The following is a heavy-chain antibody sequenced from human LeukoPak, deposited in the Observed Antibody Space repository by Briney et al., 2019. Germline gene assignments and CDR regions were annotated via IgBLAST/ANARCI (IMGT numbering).Heavy chain of an antibody. CDR1: GFTFSTYN. Sequence: GGSLRLSCAASGFTFSTYNMNWVRQAPGKGLEWVSFISSGSRIIYYADSVKGRFTVSRDNAKNSLYLQMNSLRDEDTAVYYCARVMGYGMDVWGQGTTVTVSS. D-gene: IGHD3-16*01. J-gene: IGHJ6*02. CDR2: ISSGSRII. CDR3: ARVMGYGMDV. V-gene: IGHV3-48*02.